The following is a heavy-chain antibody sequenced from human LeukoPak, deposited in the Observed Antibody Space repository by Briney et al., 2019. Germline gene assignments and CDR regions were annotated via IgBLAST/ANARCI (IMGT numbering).Heavy chain of an antibody. Sequence: LSGGSLRLPCAASGFTFSSYSMNWVRQAPGKGLEWVSYISHSTSPIYYADSMKGRFTVSRDNAKNSLYLQVNSLRAEDTAVYHCARDRGPGTAAMDVWGKGTTVTVSS. CDR3: ARDRGPGTAAMDV. CDR1: GFTFSSYS. J-gene: IGHJ6*03. CDR2: ISHSTSPI. D-gene: IGHD1-1*01. V-gene: IGHV3-48*01.